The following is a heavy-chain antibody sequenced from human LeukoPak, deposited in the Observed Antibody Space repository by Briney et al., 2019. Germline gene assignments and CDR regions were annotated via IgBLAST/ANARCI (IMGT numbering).Heavy chain of an antibody. Sequence: GRSLRLSCAASGFTFSSYGMHWVRQAPGKGLEWVAVISYDGSNKYYADSVKGRFTISRDNSKNTLYLQMNSLRAEDTAVYYCAIGNEYYLDYWGQGTLVTVSS. J-gene: IGHJ4*02. CDR3: AIGNEYYLDY. V-gene: IGHV3-30*03. D-gene: IGHD3-10*01. CDR2: ISYDGSNK. CDR1: GFTFSSYG.